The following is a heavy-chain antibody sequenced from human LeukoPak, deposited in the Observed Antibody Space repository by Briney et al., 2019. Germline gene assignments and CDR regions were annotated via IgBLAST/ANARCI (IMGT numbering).Heavy chain of an antibody. J-gene: IGHJ4*02. D-gene: IGHD7-27*01. Sequence: ASVKVSCKASGYTFTGYYMHWVRQAPGQGLEWMGRINPSSGGTNYAQKFQGRVTMTRDTSITTAYMGLSSLRSDDTAVCYCARETGGSFEYFDYWGQGTLVTVSS. CDR2: INPSSGGT. CDR3: ARETGGSFEYFDY. CDR1: GYTFTGYY. V-gene: IGHV1-2*06.